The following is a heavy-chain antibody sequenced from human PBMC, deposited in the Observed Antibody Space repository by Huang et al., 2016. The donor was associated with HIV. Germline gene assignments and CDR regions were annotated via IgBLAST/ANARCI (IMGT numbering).Heavy chain of an antibody. CDR1: GVTLSNSD. CDR2: IFGSGGTT. D-gene: IGHD5-18*01. Sequence: EVQLLESGGGLVQPGGSLRLSCAGSGVTLSNSDIDMSWVGQGPGKGLEWVSSIFGSGGTTYYVDSVKGRFTISRDTSKNTLFLQMNSRRAEDTAVYYCAKGYPLNYFDYWGQGTLVTVSS. CDR3: AKGYPLNYFDY. V-gene: IGHV3-23*01. J-gene: IGHJ4*02.